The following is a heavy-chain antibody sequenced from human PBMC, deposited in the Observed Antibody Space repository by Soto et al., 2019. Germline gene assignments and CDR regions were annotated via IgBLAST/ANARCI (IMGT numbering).Heavy chain of an antibody. CDR3: AMAGSIGSVDC. Sequence: EVQLVESGGDLVQPGGSLRLSCAASGFTFSSYWMSWVRQAPGKGLEWVANINQDGSEKYYVDSAKGRFTISRDNAKNSLYLQMNSLRAEDTTVYYCAMAGSIGSVDCWGQGTLVTVSS. V-gene: IGHV3-7*04. D-gene: IGHD6-19*01. J-gene: IGHJ4*02. CDR2: INQDGSEK. CDR1: GFTFSSYW.